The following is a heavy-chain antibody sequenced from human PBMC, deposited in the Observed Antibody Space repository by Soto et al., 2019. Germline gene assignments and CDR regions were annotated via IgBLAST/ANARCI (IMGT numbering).Heavy chain of an antibody. CDR2: ISAYNGNT. Sequence: ASVKVSCKASVYTFTSYGISWVRQAPGQGLEWMGWISAYNGNTNYAQKLQGRVTMTTDTSTSTAYMELRSLRSDDTAVYYCARLREGTYQLRIGVLAFAIWGQGTMVTVSS. CDR1: VYTFTSYG. J-gene: IGHJ3*02. V-gene: IGHV1-18*01. D-gene: IGHD2-2*01. CDR3: ARLREGTYQLRIGVLAFAI.